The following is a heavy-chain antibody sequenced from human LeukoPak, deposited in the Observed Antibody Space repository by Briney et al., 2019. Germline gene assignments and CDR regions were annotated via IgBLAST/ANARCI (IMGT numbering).Heavy chain of an antibody. CDR3: ARDNSVGDTAWWFDP. D-gene: IGHD1-26*01. CDR1: GYTFTSHY. Sequence: ASVKVSCKASGYTFTSHYMHWVRQAPGQGLERMGLINPSGGRTIYAQRFQGRVTMTRDMSTTTDYMELSSLTSEDTAVYYCARDNSVGDTAWWFDPWGQGTLVTVSS. V-gene: IGHV1-46*01. J-gene: IGHJ5*02. CDR2: INPSGGRT.